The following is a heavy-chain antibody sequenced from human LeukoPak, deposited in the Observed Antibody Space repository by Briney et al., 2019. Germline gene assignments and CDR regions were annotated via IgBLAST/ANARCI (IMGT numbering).Heavy chain of an antibody. CDR2: IDPSDDTT. CDR3: GRHVRSIEAAGLFYYYGVDV. V-gene: IGHV1-46*01. D-gene: IGHD6-13*01. J-gene: IGHJ6*02. CDR1: GYTFTNYY. Sequence: GASVKVSRKASGYTFTNYYMHWVRQAPGQGLEWMGMIDPSDDTTKYAQKFQGRVTMTRDTSTSTVYMELSSLASNDTAVYYCGRHVRSIEAAGLFYYYGVDVWGQGTTVTVYS.